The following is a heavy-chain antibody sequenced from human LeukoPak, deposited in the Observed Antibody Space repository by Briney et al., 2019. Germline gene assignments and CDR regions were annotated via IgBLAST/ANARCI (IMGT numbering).Heavy chain of an antibody. D-gene: IGHD6-13*01. V-gene: IGHV4-4*07. Sequence: SETLSLTCPASGCSINSYYWSWIRQPAGQGLEWIGRIYTSGSTNYNPSLKSRVTISVDTSKKQFSLKLSSVTAADTAVYYCARTSSSWYNWFDPWGQGTLVTVSS. J-gene: IGHJ5*02. CDR2: IYTSGST. CDR3: ARTSSSWYNWFDP. CDR1: GCSINSYY.